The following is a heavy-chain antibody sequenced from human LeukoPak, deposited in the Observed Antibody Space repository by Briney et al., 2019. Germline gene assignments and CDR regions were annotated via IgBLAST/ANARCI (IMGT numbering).Heavy chain of an antibody. CDR3: ARHAHHGDHGY. J-gene: IGHJ4*02. D-gene: IGHD2-21*02. CDR2: INYSGST. CDR1: GGSFSTISSGTYY. V-gene: IGHV4-39*01. Sequence: SETLSLTCTVSGGSFSTISSGTYYWGWIRQPPGKGLEWIGSINYSGSTDYNPSLMSRVTISIDTSKNQFSLKLSSVTAADTAVYYCARHAHHGDHGYWGQGNLVTVSS.